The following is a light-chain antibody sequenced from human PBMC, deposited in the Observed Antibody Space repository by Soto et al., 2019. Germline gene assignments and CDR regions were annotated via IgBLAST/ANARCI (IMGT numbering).Light chain of an antibody. CDR1: KLGDKY. Sequence: SYELTQPPSVSVSPGQTASITCSGDKLGDKYTCWYQQKPGQSPVLVIYQHSQRPSGIPERFSGSNSGNTATLTISGTQAMDEADYYCQAWDSSTDVVFGGGTKHTVL. CDR3: QAWDSSTDVV. V-gene: IGLV3-1*01. CDR2: QHS. J-gene: IGLJ2*01.